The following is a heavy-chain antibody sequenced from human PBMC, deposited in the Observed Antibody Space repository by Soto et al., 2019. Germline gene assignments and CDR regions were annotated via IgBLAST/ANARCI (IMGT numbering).Heavy chain of an antibody. V-gene: IGHV3-7*05. D-gene: IGHD6-13*01. CDR3: ARDVSTGSSSLYLDAFDI. Sequence: EVQLEESGGDLVQPGGSLRLSCAASGFTLSAYWMTWVRQAPGKGLEWVANINQDGSKKSYLDSVRGRFTISRDNVGNSLYLQMDSLRADDTALYYCARDVSTGSSSLYLDAFDIWGQGTMVTVSS. CDR2: INQDGSKK. CDR1: GFTLSAYW. J-gene: IGHJ3*02.